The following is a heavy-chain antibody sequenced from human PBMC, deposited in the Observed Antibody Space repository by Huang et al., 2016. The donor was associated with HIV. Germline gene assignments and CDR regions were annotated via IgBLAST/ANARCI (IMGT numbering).Heavy chain of an antibody. Sequence: QVQLVQSGAEVKKPGSSVKVSCKVSGGTFNKAISWVRQAPGQGLEWMGGISHICGTPNYARMFQGRVTITADESTRIAYMELSSLRSEDTAVYYCARGAPDLDSHLDHWGQGTLVTVSS. CDR1: GGTFNKA. J-gene: IGHJ4*02. CDR3: ARGAPDLDSHLDH. D-gene: IGHD3-3*01. V-gene: IGHV1-69*13. CDR2: ISHICGTP.